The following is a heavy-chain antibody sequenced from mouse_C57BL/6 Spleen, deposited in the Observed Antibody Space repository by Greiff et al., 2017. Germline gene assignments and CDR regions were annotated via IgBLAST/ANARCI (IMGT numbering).Heavy chain of an antibody. J-gene: IGHJ1*03. CDR1: GFTFSDYY. CDR3: AREGSYWYFDV. Sequence: EVQLQESEGGLVQPGSSMKLSCTASGFTFSDYYMAWVRQVPEKGLEWVANINYDGSSTYYLDSLKSRFIISRDNAKNILYLQMSSLKSEDTATYYCAREGSYWYFDVWGTGTTVTVSS. D-gene: IGHD6-1*01. V-gene: IGHV5-16*01. CDR2: INYDGSST.